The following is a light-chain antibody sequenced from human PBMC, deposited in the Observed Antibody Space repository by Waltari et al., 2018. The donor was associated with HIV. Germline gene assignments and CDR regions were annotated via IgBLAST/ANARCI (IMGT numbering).Light chain of an antibody. J-gene: IGLJ2*01. Sequence: GYWYQHKVGQAPVLVIFRSRERSSQVPARFSASKSGTTFTLTISGVQAEDEADYFCLSADGRGVRKFFGGGTRLTVL. CDR2: RSR. CDR3: LSADGRGVRKF. V-gene: IGLV3-25*03.